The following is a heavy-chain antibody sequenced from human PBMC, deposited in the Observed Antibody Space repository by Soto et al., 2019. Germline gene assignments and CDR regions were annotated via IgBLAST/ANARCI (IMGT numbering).Heavy chain of an antibody. CDR1: GLTVYNYA. J-gene: IGHJ4*02. V-gene: IGHV3-23*01. CDR3: ARDLGVAVATLTLDY. Sequence: PWGSTRLSCAASGLTVYNYAVAWVRQEPGKGLEWVSTISGSGGSTYYADSVKGRFTISRDDAKNSLYLQMNSLRVEDTGVYYCARDLGVAVATLTLDYWGRGTLVTVSS. D-gene: IGHD2-15*01. CDR2: ISGSGGST.